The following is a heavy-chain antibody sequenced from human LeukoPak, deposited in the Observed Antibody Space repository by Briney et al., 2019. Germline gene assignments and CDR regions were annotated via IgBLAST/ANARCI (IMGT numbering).Heavy chain of an antibody. V-gene: IGHV3-48*03. CDR2: ISSSGSTI. Sequence: PGGSLRLSCAASGFTFSSYEMNWVRQAPGKGLEWVSYISSSGSTIYYADSVKGRFTISRDNAKNSLYLQMNSLRAEDTAVYYCARGKANYGSGSDVWGKGTTVTVSS. D-gene: IGHD3-10*01. CDR3: ARGKANYGSGSDV. CDR1: GFTFSSYE. J-gene: IGHJ6*04.